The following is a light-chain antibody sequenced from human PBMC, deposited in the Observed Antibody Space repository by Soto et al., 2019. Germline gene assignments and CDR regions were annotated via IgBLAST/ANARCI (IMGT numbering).Light chain of an antibody. CDR3: QQYNNWPPDRT. CDR2: GAS. V-gene: IGKV3-15*01. J-gene: IGKJ1*01. Sequence: EIVMTQSPATLSVSPGERATLSCRASQSVGSNLAWYQQKPGQAPRLLTYGASTRATGIPARFSGSGSGTEFPLTISSLQSEDFAIYCCQQYNNWPPDRTFGQGTKVEIK. CDR1: QSVGSN.